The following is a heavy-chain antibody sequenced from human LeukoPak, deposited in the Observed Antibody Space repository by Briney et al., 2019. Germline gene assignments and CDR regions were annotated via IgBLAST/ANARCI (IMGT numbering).Heavy chain of an antibody. CDR3: APEGGYSYDY. CDR2: INGDGTTT. J-gene: IGHJ4*02. Sequence: GSLRLSCAASGFTFSTYWMHWVRQVSGKGLLWVSRINGDGTTTNYADAVKGRFTISRDNAKNTLYLEMKSLRAEDTAVYYCAPEGGYSYDYWGQGTLVTVSS. V-gene: IGHV3-74*01. CDR1: GFTFSTYW. D-gene: IGHD5-18*01.